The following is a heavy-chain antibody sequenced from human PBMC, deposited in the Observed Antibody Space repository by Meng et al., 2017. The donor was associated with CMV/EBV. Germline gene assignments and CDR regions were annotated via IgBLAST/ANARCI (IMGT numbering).Heavy chain of an antibody. CDR3: ARVDRYNWNDGGAFDI. Sequence: ASVKVSCKASGYTFTGYYMHWVRQAPGQGLEGMGWINPNSGGTNYAQKFQGRVTMTRDTSISTAYMELSRLGSDDTAVYYCARVDRYNWNDGGAFDIWGQGTMVTVSS. CDR1: GYTFTGYY. J-gene: IGHJ3*02. D-gene: IGHD1-1*01. V-gene: IGHV1-2*02. CDR2: INPNSGGT.